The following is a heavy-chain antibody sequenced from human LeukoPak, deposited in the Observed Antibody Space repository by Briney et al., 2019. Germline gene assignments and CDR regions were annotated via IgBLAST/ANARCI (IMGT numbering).Heavy chain of an antibody. D-gene: IGHD3-22*01. CDR2: IYYSGST. J-gene: IGHJ4*02. Sequence: SETLSLTCTVSGGSISSGDYYWSWIRQPPGKGLEWIGYIYYSGSTYYNPSLKSRVTISVDTSKNQFSLKLSSVTAADTAVYYCARYLKGHYDSSGYLDYWGQGTLVTVSS. CDR1: GGSISSGDYY. V-gene: IGHV4-30-4*01. CDR3: ARYLKGHYDSSGYLDY.